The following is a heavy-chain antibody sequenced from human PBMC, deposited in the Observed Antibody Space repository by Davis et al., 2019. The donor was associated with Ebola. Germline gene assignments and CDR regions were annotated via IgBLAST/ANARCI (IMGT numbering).Heavy chain of an antibody. CDR1: GGSISSYY. D-gene: IGHD2-8*02. V-gene: IGHV4-39*01. CDR3: ARAPGYCTGGVCYPPYYYGMDV. CDR2: IYYSGCT. J-gene: IGHJ6*02. Sequence: MPSETLSLTCTVSGGSISSYYWGWIRQPPGKGLEWIGSIYYSGCTYYNPSLKSRVTISVDTSKNQFPLKLSSVTAADTAVYYCARAPGYCTGGVCYPPYYYGMDVWGQGTTVTVSS.